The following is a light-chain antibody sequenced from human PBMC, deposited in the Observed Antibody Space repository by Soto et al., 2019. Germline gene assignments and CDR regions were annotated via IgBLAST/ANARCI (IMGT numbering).Light chain of an antibody. CDR3: QQYGSSPLT. J-gene: IGKJ4*01. CDR2: DAS. Sequence: EIVLTQSPGTLSLSPGERATLSCRASQSVSSSYLAWYQQKPGQAPRLLIYDASSRATGIPDRFSGSGSGKDFTLTISRLKPEDFAVYYCQQYGSSPLTFGGGTKVEIK. CDR1: QSVSSSY. V-gene: IGKV3-20*01.